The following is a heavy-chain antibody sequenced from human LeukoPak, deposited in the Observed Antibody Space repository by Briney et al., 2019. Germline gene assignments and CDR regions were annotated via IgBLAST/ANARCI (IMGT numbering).Heavy chain of an antibody. D-gene: IGHD2-15*01. CDR1: GGSISSYY. Sequence: SETLSLTCTVSGGSISSYYWSWIRQPPGKGLEGIGYIYYSGSTNYNPSLKSRVTISVDTSKNQFSLKLSFVTAADTAVYYCARGYCSGGSCYSYYYYNYMDVWGKGTTVTVSS. CDR3: ARGYCSGGSCYSYYYYNYMDV. J-gene: IGHJ6*03. CDR2: IYYSGST. V-gene: IGHV4-59*01.